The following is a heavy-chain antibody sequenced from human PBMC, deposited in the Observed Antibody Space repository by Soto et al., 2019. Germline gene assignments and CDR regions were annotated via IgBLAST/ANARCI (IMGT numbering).Heavy chain of an antibody. J-gene: IGHJ4*02. Sequence: QITLKESGPTLVKPTQTLTLTCTFSGFSLSTGGVGVGWIRQPPGKALEWLALIYWDDDKRYSPSLKSRLTITKDTSKNHVVLTMTNMDPVDTAKYYCAHRLYSSAWPWDSGVFDYWGQGTLVTVSS. V-gene: IGHV2-5*02. CDR2: IYWDDDK. D-gene: IGHD6-19*01. CDR1: GFSLSTGGVG. CDR3: AHRLYSSAWPWDSGVFDY.